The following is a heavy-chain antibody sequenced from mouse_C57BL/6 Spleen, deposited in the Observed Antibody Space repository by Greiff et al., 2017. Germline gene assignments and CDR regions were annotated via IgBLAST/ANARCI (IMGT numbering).Heavy chain of an antibody. J-gene: IGHJ2*01. CDR2: IYPSDSET. V-gene: IGHV1-61*01. Sequence: QVQLQQSGAELVRPGSSVKLSCKASGYTFTSYWMDWVKQRPGQGLEWIGNIYPSDSETHYNQKFKDKATLTVDKSSSTAYMQLSSLTSEDSAVYYCARRWLVGRGFDYWGQGTTLTVSS. CDR3: ARRWLVGRGFDY. D-gene: IGHD1-1*02. CDR1: GYTFTSYW.